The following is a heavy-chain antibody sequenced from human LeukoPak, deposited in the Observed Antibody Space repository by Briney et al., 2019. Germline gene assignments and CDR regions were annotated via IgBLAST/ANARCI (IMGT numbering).Heavy chain of an antibody. D-gene: IGHD6-6*01. V-gene: IGHV4-34*01. Sequence: SETLSLTCAVYGGSFSGYYWSWIRQPPGKGLEWIGEINHSGSTNYNPSLKSRVTISVDTSKNQFSLKLSSVTAADTAVYYCARRQGYSSSSGYYYYYMDVWGKGTTVTVSS. CDR3: ARRQGYSSSSGYYYYYMDV. J-gene: IGHJ6*03. CDR2: INHSGST. CDR1: GGSFSGYY.